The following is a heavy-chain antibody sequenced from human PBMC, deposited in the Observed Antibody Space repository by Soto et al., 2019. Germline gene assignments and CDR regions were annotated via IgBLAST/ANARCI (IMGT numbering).Heavy chain of an antibody. Sequence: GGSLRLSCAASGFTFSSYWMSWVRQAPGKGLEWVANINQDGSEKYYMDSVKGRFTISRDNAKNSLYLQMNSLRAEDTAVYYCAREGGYCSSTSCYRGAFDIWGQGTMVTVSS. CDR3: AREGGYCSSTSCYRGAFDI. J-gene: IGHJ3*02. D-gene: IGHD2-2*01. CDR2: INQDGSEK. CDR1: GFTFSSYW. V-gene: IGHV3-7*01.